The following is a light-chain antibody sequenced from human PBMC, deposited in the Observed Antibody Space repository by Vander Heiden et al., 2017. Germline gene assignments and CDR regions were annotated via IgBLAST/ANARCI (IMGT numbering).Light chain of an antibody. CDR1: SNNVGYQG. CDR3: SAWDRSLSGWG. Sequence: QAGLTQPPSVSKGLRQTATLTCPGNSNNVGYQGAAWLQQHQGHPPKLLSDRNTTRPSGISGSFSASRSGNPASLTITGRLPGDGAVYYCSAWDRSLSGWGCRGGPKLTVL. CDR2: RNT. J-gene: IGLJ3*02. V-gene: IGLV10-54*04.